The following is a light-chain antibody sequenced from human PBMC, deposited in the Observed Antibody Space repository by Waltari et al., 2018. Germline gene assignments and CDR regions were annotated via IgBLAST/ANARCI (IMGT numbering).Light chain of an antibody. J-gene: IGKJ4*01. CDR1: HSISTF. CDR2: DAS. Sequence: IVLTQSPATLSLSPGETATLSCRASHSISTFLAWYQQKPGQAPRLLIYDASSRASGIPDRFTGSGSGKDFTLTISSLEPEDFAVYYCQQRSNWPPLTFGGGTKVEI. V-gene: IGKV3-11*01. CDR3: QQRSNWPPLT.